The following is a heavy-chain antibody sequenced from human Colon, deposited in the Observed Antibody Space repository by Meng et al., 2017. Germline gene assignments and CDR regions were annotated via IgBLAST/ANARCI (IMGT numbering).Heavy chain of an antibody. J-gene: IGHJ4*02. CDR1: GYTFTGYY. CDR3: ARDTGYKDF. V-gene: IGHV1-2*02. D-gene: IGHD5-24*01. CDR2: MDPNSGGT. Sequence: QVQLVQSGGEVKKPGASVKVSCKASGYTFTGYYIHWVRQAPRQGLEWLGWMDPNSGGTNYAQKFQGRVTMTRDTSITTAYMDLSGLTSDDTAVYYCARDTGYKDFWGQGTLVTVSS.